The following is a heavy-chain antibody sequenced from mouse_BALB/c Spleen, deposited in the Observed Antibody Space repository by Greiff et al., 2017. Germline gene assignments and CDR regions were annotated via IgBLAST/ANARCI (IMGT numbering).Heavy chain of an antibody. CDR3: ARGAVMITRNYYAMDY. CDR1: GFTFSSYS. Sequence: EVQVVESGGGLVKPGGSLKLSCAASGFTFSSYSMSWVRQTPEKRLEWVASISSGGSTYYSDSVKGRFTISRDNARNILYLQMSSLSSEDTAMYYCARGAVMITRNYYAMDYWGQGTSVTVSS. V-gene: IGHV5-6-5*01. J-gene: IGHJ4*01. D-gene: IGHD2-4*01. CDR2: ISSGGST.